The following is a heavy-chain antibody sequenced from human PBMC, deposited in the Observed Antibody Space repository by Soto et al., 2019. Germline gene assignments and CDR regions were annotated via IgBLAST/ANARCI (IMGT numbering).Heavy chain of an antibody. CDR1: GFTFISYA. J-gene: IGHJ3*02. Sequence: GGSLRHSCAASGFTFISYAMSWVRQAPGKGLEWVSAISGSGGSTYYADSVKGRFTISRDNSKNTLYLQMNSLRAEDTAVYYCANYDSSPRHAFDIWGQGTMVTVSS. D-gene: IGHD3-22*01. CDR3: ANYDSSPRHAFDI. V-gene: IGHV3-23*01. CDR2: ISGSGGST.